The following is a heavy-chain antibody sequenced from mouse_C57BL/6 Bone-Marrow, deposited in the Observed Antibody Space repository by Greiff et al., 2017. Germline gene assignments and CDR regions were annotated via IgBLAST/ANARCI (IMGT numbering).Heavy chain of an antibody. Sequence: QVQLKQPGAELVKPGASVKMSCKASGYTFTSYWITWVKQRPGQGLEWIGDIYPGRGSHNYNEKFKSQATLTVDTSASTAYMQRSRLTSEDSAVYYRARREITTIGDMDYWGQGTTLTVSS. V-gene: IGHV1-55*01. CDR2: IYPGRGSH. CDR1: GYTFTSYW. CDR3: ARREITTIGDMDY. J-gene: IGHJ2*01. D-gene: IGHD1-1*01.